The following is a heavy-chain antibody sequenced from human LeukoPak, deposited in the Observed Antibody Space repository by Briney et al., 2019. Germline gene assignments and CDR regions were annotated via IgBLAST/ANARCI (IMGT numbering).Heavy chain of an antibody. D-gene: IGHD3-10*01. V-gene: IGHV3-30-3*01. CDR2: ISYDGSNK. J-gene: IGHJ4*02. CDR3: ARDSYYGSGSPEAY. CDR1: GFTFSSYA. Sequence: GGSLRLSCAASGFTFSSYAMRWVRQAPGKGLEWVAVISYDGSNKYYADSVKGRFTISRDNSKNTLYLQMNSLRAEDTAVYYCARDSYYGSGSPEAYWGQGTLVTVSS.